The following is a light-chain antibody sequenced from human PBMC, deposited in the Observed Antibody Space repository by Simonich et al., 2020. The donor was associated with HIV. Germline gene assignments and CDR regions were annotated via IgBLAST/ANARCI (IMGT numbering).Light chain of an antibody. Sequence: DIQMTQSPSSLSASVGNRVTITCRASQSISRYLNWYQQKTGKAPKVLIYAASSLHSWVPSRFSGSGSGTDYTLTISSLDPGDFAVYYCQQRSDWPITFGQGTRLEIK. CDR2: AAS. V-gene: IGKV1-39*01. J-gene: IGKJ5*01. CDR3: QQRSDWPIT. CDR1: QSISRY.